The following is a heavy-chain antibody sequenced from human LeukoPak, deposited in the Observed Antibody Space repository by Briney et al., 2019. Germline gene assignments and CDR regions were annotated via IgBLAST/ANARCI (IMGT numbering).Heavy chain of an antibody. J-gene: IGHJ4*02. Sequence: GRSLRLSCAASGFTFSSYGMHWVRQAPGKGLEWVAVISYDGSNKYYADSVKGRFTISRDNSKNTLYLQINSLRAEDTAVYYCAKDSGGYGDSLHFDYWGRGTLVTVSS. CDR1: GFTFSSYG. D-gene: IGHD4-17*01. CDR2: ISYDGSNK. V-gene: IGHV3-30*18. CDR3: AKDSGGYGDSLHFDY.